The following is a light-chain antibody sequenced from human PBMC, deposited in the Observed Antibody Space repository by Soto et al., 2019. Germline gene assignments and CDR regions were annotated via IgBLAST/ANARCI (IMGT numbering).Light chain of an antibody. CDR1: QSVSTRY. J-gene: IGKJ2*01. Sequence: ESMLTQSPGTLSLSPGERATLSCRASQSVSTRYLAWYQQKPGQAPRLLIYGASIRAAGIPDRFSGSGSGTDVTLTISRLEPEGFAVYSCHQFGSSPLAFTFGQGTKLEI. CDR3: HQFGSSPLAFT. V-gene: IGKV3-20*01. CDR2: GAS.